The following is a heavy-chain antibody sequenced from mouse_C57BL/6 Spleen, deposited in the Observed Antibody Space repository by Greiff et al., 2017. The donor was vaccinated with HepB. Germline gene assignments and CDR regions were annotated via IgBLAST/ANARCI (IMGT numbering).Heavy chain of an antibody. D-gene: IGHD1-1*01. CDR2: IDPSDSYT. CDR1: GYTFTSYW. CDR3: ARGLLRGAMDY. Sequence: QVQLQQPGAELVRPGTSVKLSCKASGYTFTSYWMHWVKQRPGQGLEWIGVIDPSDSYTNYNQKFKGKATLTVDTSSSTAYMQLSSLTSEDSAVYYCARGLLRGAMDYWGQGTSVTVSS. V-gene: IGHV1-59*01. J-gene: IGHJ4*01.